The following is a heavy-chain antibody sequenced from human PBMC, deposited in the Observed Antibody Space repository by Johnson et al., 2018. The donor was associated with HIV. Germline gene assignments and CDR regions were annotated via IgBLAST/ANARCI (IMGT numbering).Heavy chain of an antibody. J-gene: IGHJ3*01. CDR1: GFTFSSYA. CDR3: ARERRPWGPVALDL. V-gene: IGHV3-30*04. D-gene: IGHD3-16*01. Sequence: QVQLVESGGGLVKPGGSLRLSCAGSGFTFSSYAMHWVRQAPGKGLEWVAVIWYDGSNKYYDDSVQGRLTISRDKSKNTLYLQMNSLRAEDTAVYYCARERRPWGPVALDLWGQGTRVTVSS. CDR2: IWYDGSNK.